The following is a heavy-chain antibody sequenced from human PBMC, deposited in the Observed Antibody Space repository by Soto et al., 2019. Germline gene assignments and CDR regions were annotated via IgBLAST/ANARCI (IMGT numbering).Heavy chain of an antibody. CDR2: IYYNGRT. D-gene: IGHD2-2*01. CDR1: GRSVSNSDFY. J-gene: IGHJ4*02. CDR3: ARDHVVSAVSFDH. V-gene: IGHV4-61*08. Sequence: QVQLQESGPGLVKPSETLYLTCNVSGRSVSNSDFYWSWIRQPPGKGLEWIGYIYYNGRTNYNPSLKSRVTISLDTSKNQFSLELTSVTAADTAIYYCARDHVVSAVSFDHWGQGTLVTVSS.